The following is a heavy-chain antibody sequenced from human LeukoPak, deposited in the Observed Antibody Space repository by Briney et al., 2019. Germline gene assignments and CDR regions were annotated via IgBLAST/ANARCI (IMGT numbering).Heavy chain of an antibody. CDR2: ISSNGGST. V-gene: IGHV3-64*01. D-gene: IGHD6-19*01. J-gene: IGHJ4*02. CDR3: AREPGIAVAGNWIYFDY. CDR1: GFTFSSYA. Sequence: GGSLRLSCVASGFTFSSYAMHWVRQAPGKGLEYVSAISSNGGSTYYANSVKGRFTISRDNSKNTLYLQMGSLRAEDMAVYYCAREPGIAVAGNWIYFDYWGQGTLVTVSS.